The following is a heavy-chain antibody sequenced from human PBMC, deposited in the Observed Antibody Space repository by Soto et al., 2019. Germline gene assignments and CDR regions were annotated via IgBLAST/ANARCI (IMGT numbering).Heavy chain of an antibody. CDR2: MNPNSGNT. CDR1: GYTFTSYD. J-gene: IGHJ5*02. V-gene: IGHV1-8*01. Sequence: ASVKVSCKASGYTFTSYDINWVRQATGQGLEWMGWMNPNSGNTGYAQKFQGRVTMTRNTSISTAYMELSSLRSEDTAVYYCARDPEYSSGWYSWFDPWGKGTLVTVSS. D-gene: IGHD6-19*01. CDR3: ARDPEYSSGWYSWFDP.